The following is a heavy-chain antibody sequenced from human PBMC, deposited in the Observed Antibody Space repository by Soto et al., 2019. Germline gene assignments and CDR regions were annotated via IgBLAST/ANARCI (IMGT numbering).Heavy chain of an antibody. CDR3: ARVRYGGNSYYFDY. CDR2: IKQDGSEK. CDR1: GFTFSRYW. Sequence: GGSLRLSGAASGFTFSRYWMSWVRQAPGRGLEWVANIKQDGSEKYYVASVKGRFTMSKDNVKNSLYLQMNSLRAEDTALYYCARVRYGGNSYYFDYWGQGTQVTVSS. D-gene: IGHD4-17*01. J-gene: IGHJ4*02. V-gene: IGHV3-7*03.